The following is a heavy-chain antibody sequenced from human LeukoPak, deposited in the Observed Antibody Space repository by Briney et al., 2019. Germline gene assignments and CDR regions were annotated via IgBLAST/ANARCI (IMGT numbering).Heavy chain of an antibody. CDR1: GFTFSSYG. CDR3: AKAGAAGFDY. V-gene: IGHV3-30*18. D-gene: IGHD6-13*01. Sequence: GGSLRLSCAASGFTFSSYGMHWVRQAPGKGLEWVAVISYDGSNKYYPDSVKGRFTISRDNSKNTLYLQMNSLRAEDTAVYYCAKAGAAGFDYWGQGTLVTVSS. J-gene: IGHJ4*02. CDR2: ISYDGSNK.